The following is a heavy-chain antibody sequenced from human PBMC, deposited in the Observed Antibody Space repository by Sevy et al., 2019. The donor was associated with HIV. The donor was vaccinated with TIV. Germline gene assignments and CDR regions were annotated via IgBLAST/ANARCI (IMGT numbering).Heavy chain of an antibody. CDR3: GSAGFLEWPYNAMDF. V-gene: IGHV1-18*01. J-gene: IGHJ6*02. CDR2: ISTYNANA. CDR1: GYTFSDYG. D-gene: IGHD3-3*01. Sequence: ASVKVSCKSSGYTFSDYGISWVRQAPGQGLEWMGWISTYNANANYAKKFQGRVTMTTDTSTSTAYMELRSLRSDDTAVYYFGSAGFLEWPYNAMDFWGQGPTVTVSS.